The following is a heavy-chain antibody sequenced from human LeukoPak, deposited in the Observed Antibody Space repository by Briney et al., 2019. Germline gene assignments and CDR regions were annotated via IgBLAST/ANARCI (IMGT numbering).Heavy chain of an antibody. CDR1: GDSVSSNSAA. V-gene: IGHV6-1*01. D-gene: IGHD2-2*01. CDR2: TYYRSKWYN. Sequence: SQTLSLTCAISGDSVSSNSAAWNWIRQSPSRGLEWLGRTYYRSKWYNDYAVSVKSRITINPDTSKNQFSLQLNSVTPEDTAVYYCARGVFSTSPYYYYYYMEVWGKGTTVTVSS. CDR3: ARGVFSTSPYYYYYYMEV. J-gene: IGHJ6*03.